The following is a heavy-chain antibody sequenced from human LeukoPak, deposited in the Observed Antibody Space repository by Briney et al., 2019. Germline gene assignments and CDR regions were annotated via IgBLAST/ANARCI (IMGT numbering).Heavy chain of an antibody. Sequence: SETLPLTCAVSGGSLSTNNWRVWLRPPPGEGLEWIGEGYHSGDVYKNYTPSLRIPATIYVDTSRNQLSMNLRSVTATDMSVYFCARDNPRSTGYSSGSSFDFWGQGIVVTVSS. D-gene: IGHD6-19*01. CDR1: GGSLSTNNW. CDR2: GYHSGDVYK. CDR3: ARDNPRSTGYSSGSSFDF. V-gene: IGHV4-4*02. J-gene: IGHJ4*02.